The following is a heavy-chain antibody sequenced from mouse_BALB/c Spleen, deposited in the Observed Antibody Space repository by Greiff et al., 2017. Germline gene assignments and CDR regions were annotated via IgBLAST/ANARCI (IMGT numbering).Heavy chain of an antibody. CDR1: GFNINDTY. D-gene: IGHD2-14*01. J-gene: IGHJ3*01. V-gene: IGHV14-3*02. Sequence: EVQLQQSGAELVQPGASVQLSCTASGFNINDTYMHWVKQRPEQGLEWIGRIDPANGNTKYDPKFQGKATITADTSSNTAYLQLSSLTSEDTAVYYCAEGYDGSWFADWGQGTLVTVAA. CDR2: IDPANGNT. CDR3: AEGYDGSWFAD.